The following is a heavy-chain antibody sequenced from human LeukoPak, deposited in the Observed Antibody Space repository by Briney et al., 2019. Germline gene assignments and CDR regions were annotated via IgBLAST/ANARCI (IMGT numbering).Heavy chain of an antibody. Sequence: GGSLRLSCAASGFTFSSYGMHWVRQAPGKGLVWVAVISYDGSNKYYADSVKGRFTISRDNSKNTLYLQMNSLRAEDTAVYYCAKELPDYYDSSGYYFDYWGQGTLVTVSS. CDR3: AKELPDYYDSSGYYFDY. V-gene: IGHV3-30*18. CDR1: GFTFSSYG. D-gene: IGHD3-22*01. J-gene: IGHJ4*02. CDR2: ISYDGSNK.